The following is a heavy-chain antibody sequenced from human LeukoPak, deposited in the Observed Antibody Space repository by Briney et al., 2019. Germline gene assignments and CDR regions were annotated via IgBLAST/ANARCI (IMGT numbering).Heavy chain of an antibody. D-gene: IGHD4-17*01. CDR3: ARGHYGRDY. V-gene: IGHV3-7*04. CDR2: IKQDGSQK. J-gene: IGHJ4*02. CDR1: GFTFSSFW. Sequence: GGSLRLSCAASGFTFSSFWMTWVRQAPGKGLEWVANIKQDGSQKYYVDSVKGRFTISRDNAENSLYLQMHSLRADDTGLYYCARGHYGRDYWGQGTLVTVSS.